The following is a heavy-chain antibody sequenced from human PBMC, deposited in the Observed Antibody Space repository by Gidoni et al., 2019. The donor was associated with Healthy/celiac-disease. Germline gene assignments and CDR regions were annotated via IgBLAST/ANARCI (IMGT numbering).Heavy chain of an antibody. Sequence: QVQLQESGPGLVKPSETLSLTCTVSGGSISSYYWSWIRQPPGKGLEWIGYIYYSGSTNYNPSLKSRVTISVDTSKNQFSLKLSSVTAADTAVYYCARVPPARNWFDPWGQGTLVTVSS. V-gene: IGHV4-59*01. J-gene: IGHJ5*02. CDR1: GGSISSYY. CDR3: ARVPPARNWFDP. CDR2: IYYSGST.